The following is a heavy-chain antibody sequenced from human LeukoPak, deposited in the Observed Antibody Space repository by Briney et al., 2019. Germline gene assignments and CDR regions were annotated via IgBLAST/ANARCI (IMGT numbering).Heavy chain of an antibody. V-gene: IGHV1-69*01. CDR1: GGTFSSYA. CDR2: IIPIFGTA. Sequence: SVKVSCKASGGTFSSYAISWVRQAPGQGLEWMGGIIPIFGTANYAQKSQGRVTITADESTSTAYMELSSLRSEDTAVYYCARDAYVWGSYRPRGWFDPWGQGTLVTVSS. D-gene: IGHD3-16*02. J-gene: IGHJ5*02. CDR3: ARDAYVWGSYRPRGWFDP.